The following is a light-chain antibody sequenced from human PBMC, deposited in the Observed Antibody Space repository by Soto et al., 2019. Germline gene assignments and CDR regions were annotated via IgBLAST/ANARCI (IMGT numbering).Light chain of an antibody. CDR3: QQYDRSLFT. J-gene: IGKJ3*01. Sequence: EIVLTQSPGTLSLSPGERATLSCRASQSVSSSYLAWYQQKPGQAPRLLIYGASSRATGIPDRFSGSGSGTDFTLTISRLEPDDFAVYYCQQYDRSLFTFGPGTKVNIK. V-gene: IGKV3-20*01. CDR1: QSVSSSY. CDR2: GAS.